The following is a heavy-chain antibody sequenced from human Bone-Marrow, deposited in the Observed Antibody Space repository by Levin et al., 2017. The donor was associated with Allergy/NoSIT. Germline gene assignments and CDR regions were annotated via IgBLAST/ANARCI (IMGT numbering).Heavy chain of an antibody. CDR3: ARASRMGIGAYGMDV. J-gene: IGHJ6*02. Sequence: LSLTCAASGFTISSNYMSWVRQAPGKGLEWVSVIYSGGSTYYADSVKGRFTISRDNSKNTLYLQMNSLRAEDTAVYYCARASRMGIGAYGMDVWGQGTTVTVSS. D-gene: IGHD7-27*01. CDR2: IYSGGST. V-gene: IGHV3-53*01. CDR1: GFTISSNY.